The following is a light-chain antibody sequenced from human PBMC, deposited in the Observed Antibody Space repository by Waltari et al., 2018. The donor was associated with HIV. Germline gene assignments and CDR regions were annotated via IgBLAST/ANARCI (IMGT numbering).Light chain of an antibody. CDR1: SSNIGVNT. CDR2: SNN. J-gene: IGLJ3*02. V-gene: IGLV1-44*01. CDR3: AAWDDSLKGWV. Sequence: QSVLTQPPSASGTPGQRVTISCSGRSSNIGVNTVNWYQQLPGTTPKLLLYSNNQRPSGVPDRFSGSKSGASASLAISGLQSEDEADYYCAAWDDSLKGWVFGGGTKLTVL.